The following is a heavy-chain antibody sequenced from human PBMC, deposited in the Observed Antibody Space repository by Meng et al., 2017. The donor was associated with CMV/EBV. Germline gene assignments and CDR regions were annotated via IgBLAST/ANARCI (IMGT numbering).Heavy chain of an antibody. CDR1: GYTFTTYD. CDR2: MSPNSGNT. CDR3: ARDLTLPQFFYGMDV. D-gene: IGHD1-26*01. V-gene: IGHV1-8*03. J-gene: IGHJ6*02. Sequence: ASVKVSCKASGYTFTTYDINWVRQATGQGLEWMGRMSPNSGNTAYAQKFQGRVTITRKTSISTAYMELSSLRSEDTAVYYCARDLTLPQFFYGMDVWGRGTTVTVSS.